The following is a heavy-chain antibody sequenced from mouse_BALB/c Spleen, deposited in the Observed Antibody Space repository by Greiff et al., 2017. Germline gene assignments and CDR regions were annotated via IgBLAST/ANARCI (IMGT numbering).Heavy chain of an antibody. D-gene: IGHD4-1*01. CDR1: GFTFSDYY. CDR3: ARESGTYFDY. J-gene: IGHJ2*01. V-gene: IGHV5-4*02. CDR2: ISDGGSYT. Sequence: EVQRVESGGGLVKPGGSLKLSCAASGFTFSDYYMYWVRQTPEKRLEWVATISDGGSYTYYPDSVKGRFTISRDNAKNNLYLQMSSLKSEDTAMYYCARESGTYFDYWGQGTTLTVSS.